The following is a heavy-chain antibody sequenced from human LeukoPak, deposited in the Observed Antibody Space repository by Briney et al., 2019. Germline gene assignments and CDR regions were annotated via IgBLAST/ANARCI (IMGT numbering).Heavy chain of an antibody. D-gene: IGHD3-9*01. V-gene: IGHV4-38-2*02. CDR3: ARVILTGYYHFDY. CDR2: IYYSGST. CDR1: GYSMTSGYY. Sequence: PSQTLSHTCTVSGYSMTSGYYWGWIRQPPGKGLEWIGYIYYSGSTYYNPSLKSRVTISVDTSKNQFSLKLSSVTAADTAVYYCARVILTGYYHFDYWGQGTLVTVSS. J-gene: IGHJ4*02.